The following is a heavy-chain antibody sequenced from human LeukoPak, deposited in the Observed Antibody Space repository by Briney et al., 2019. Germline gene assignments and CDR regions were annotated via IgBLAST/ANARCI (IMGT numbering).Heavy chain of an antibody. CDR2: VSGSGGTT. CDR1: GFTFSSYA. D-gene: IGHD3-10*02. Sequence: GGSLRLSCAASGFTFSSYAMGWVRQAPGKGLEWVSAVSGSGGTTHYADSVKGRFTISRDNSKNTIYLQMNSLRAEDTAVYFCIKVIMFAFDIWGQGTMVTVSS. V-gene: IGHV3-23*01. J-gene: IGHJ3*02. CDR3: IKVIMFAFDI.